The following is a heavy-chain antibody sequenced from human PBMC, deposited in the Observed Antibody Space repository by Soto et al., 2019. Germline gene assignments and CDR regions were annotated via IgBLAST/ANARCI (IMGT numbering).Heavy chain of an antibody. D-gene: IGHD5-18*01. V-gene: IGHV3-30*18. CDR1: GFTFSSYG. J-gene: IGHJ6*04. Sequence: QVQLVESGGGVVQPGRSLRLSCAASGFTFSSYGMHWVRQAPGKGLEWVAVISYDGSNKYYADSVKGRFTISRDNSKNTLYLQMNSLRAADTAVYYCAKVGYGYLGSYGMDVWGKGTTVTVSS. CDR3: AKVGYGYLGSYGMDV. CDR2: ISYDGSNK.